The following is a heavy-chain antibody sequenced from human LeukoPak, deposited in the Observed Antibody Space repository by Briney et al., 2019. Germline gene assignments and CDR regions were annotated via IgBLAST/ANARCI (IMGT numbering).Heavy chain of an antibody. CDR3: ARDAPGNTALDY. CDR2: INRDGSST. D-gene: IGHD5-18*01. J-gene: IGHJ4*02. CDR1: GFTFISYW. V-gene: IGHV3-74*01. Sequence: PGGSLRLSCAAPGFTFISYWMHWVRHAPGKGLVWVSRINRDGSSTDYADSVKGRFTISRDNAKNTLSLQMNSLRGEDTAVYFCARDAPGNTALDYWGQGTLVTVSS.